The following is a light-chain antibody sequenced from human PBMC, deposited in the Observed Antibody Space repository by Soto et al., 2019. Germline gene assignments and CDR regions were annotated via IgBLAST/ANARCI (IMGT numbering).Light chain of an antibody. J-gene: IGLJ2*01. V-gene: IGLV2-14*01. CDR3: SSYTSSSTVV. CDR2: DVS. CDR1: SSDVGGYNY. Sequence: QSVLTQPASVSGSPGQSITISCTGTSSDVGGYNYVSWYQQHPGKAPKLMIYDVSNRPSGVSNRLSGSKSGNTASLTISGLQAEDEDDYYCSSYTSSSTVVFGGGTKLTVL.